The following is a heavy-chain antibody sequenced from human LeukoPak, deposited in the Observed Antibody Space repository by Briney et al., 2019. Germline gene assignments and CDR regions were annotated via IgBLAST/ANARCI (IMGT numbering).Heavy chain of an antibody. D-gene: IGHD3-10*01. CDR2: INHSGST. CDR3: ASPTGEVGY. Sequence: SETLSLTCGVYGGSFSDYYWSWVRQPPGKGLEWIGEINHSGSTNYNPSLKRRVTISVDTSKNQFSLKLRSVTTADTAVYYCASPTGEVGYWGQGTLVTVSS. J-gene: IGHJ4*02. CDR1: GGSFSDYY. V-gene: IGHV4-34*01.